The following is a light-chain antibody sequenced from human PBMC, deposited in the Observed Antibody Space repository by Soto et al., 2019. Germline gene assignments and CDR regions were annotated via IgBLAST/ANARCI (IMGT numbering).Light chain of an antibody. CDR3: QQYGGSSQT. CDR2: AAS. Sequence: EIVLTQSPGTLSLSPGERATLSCRASQGVGSNYLAWYQQKPGQAPSLLIYAASSRATGISDRFSGSGSGTEFTLTISSLEPEDFAVYYCQQYGGSSQTFGQGTKVEI. J-gene: IGKJ1*01. V-gene: IGKV3-20*01. CDR1: QGVGSNY.